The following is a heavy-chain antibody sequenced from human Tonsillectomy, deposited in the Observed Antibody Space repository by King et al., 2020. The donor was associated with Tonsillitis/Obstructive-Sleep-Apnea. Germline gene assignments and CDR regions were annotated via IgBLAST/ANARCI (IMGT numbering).Heavy chain of an antibody. CDR1: GYTFTSYG. D-gene: IGHD2-2*01. Sequence: QLVQSGSELKKPGASVKVSCKASGYTFTSYGMNWVRQAPGQGLEWMGWINTNTGNTTYAQGFTGRFVFSLDTSVSTAYLQISSLKAEDTAVYYCARVGTSWGPNWFDPWGQGTLVTVSS. CDR3: ARVGTSWGPNWFDP. CDR2: INTNTGNT. J-gene: IGHJ5*02. V-gene: IGHV7-4-1*02.